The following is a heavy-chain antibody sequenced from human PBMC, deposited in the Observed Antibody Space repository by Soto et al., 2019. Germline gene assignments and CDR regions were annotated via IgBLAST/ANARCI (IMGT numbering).Heavy chain of an antibody. D-gene: IGHD3-22*01. CDR3: ASGYYYDSSGYYYGY. Sequence: PGGSLRLSCAASGFTFSNYWMNWVRQAPGKGLVWVSRINSDGSSTSYADSVKGRFTISRDNAKNTLYLQMDSLRAEDTAVYYCASGYYYDSSGYYYGYWGQGTTVTVSS. V-gene: IGHV3-74*01. CDR1: GFTFSNYW. J-gene: IGHJ6*02. CDR2: INSDGSST.